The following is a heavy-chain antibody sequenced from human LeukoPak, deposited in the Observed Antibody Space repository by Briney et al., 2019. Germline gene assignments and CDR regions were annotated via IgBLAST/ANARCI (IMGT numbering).Heavy chain of an antibody. Sequence: GASVKVSCKASRYTFTGYYMHWVRQAPGQGREWMGRINPNSGGTNYAQKFEGRVTMTRDTSISTAYTELSRLRSDDTAVYYCARLRGSSDDYWGQGTLVTVSS. CDR2: INPNSGGT. CDR1: RYTFTGYY. V-gene: IGHV1-2*06. J-gene: IGHJ4*02. CDR3: ARLRGSSDDY. D-gene: IGHD3-10*01.